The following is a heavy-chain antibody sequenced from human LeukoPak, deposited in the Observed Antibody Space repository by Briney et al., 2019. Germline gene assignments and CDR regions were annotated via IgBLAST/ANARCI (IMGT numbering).Heavy chain of an antibody. D-gene: IGHD1-1*01. CDR3: ARESERNDGWFDP. CDR1: GYTFRIHD. Sequence: ASVLVSCKASGYTFRIHDINWVRQAPGQGLEWMGWVSPKTGRTGYAQKFQGRVYMTTNASLSTAYMGLSSLRSDDTAVYFCARESERNDGWFDPWGQGTLVTVSS. V-gene: IGHV1-8*01. J-gene: IGHJ5*02. CDR2: VSPKTGRT.